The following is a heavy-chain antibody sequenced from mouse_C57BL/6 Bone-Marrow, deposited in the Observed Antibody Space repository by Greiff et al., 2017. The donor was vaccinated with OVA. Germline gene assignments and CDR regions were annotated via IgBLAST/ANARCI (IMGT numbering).Heavy chain of an antibody. CDR3: ARSPIYYGNYGNFDV. Sequence: EVKLMESGGGLVQPGGSLSLSCAASGFTFTDYYMSWVRQPPGKALEWLGFIRNKANGYTTEYSASVKGRFTISRDNSQSILYLQMNALRAEDSATYYCARSPIYYGNYGNFDVWGTGTTVTVSS. CDR1: GFTFTDYY. J-gene: IGHJ1*03. D-gene: IGHD2-1*01. CDR2: IRNKANGYTT. V-gene: IGHV7-3*01.